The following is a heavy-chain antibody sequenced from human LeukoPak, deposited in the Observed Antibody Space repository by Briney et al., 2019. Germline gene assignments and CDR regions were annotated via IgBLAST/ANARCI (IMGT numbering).Heavy chain of an antibody. Sequence: PSETLSLTCTVSGGSISSYYWSWIRQPAGKGLERIGRIYTSGSTNYNPSLKSRVTMSVDTSKNQFSLKLSSVTAADTAVYYCARGVAATRFNDDAFDIWGQGTMVTVSS. V-gene: IGHV4-4*07. J-gene: IGHJ3*02. CDR3: ARGVAATRFNDDAFDI. D-gene: IGHD2-15*01. CDR2: IYTSGST. CDR1: GGSISSYY.